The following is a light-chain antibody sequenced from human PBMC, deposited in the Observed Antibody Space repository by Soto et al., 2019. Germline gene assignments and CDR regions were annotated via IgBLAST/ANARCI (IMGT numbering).Light chain of an antibody. V-gene: IGKV1-27*01. CDR2: AAS. CDR3: QKYDSVLLI. CDR1: LAINNY. Sequence: DIQMTQSPSSLSASVGDRVTITCRASLAINNYVAWYQQKPGQCPQLLIYAASTLQSGVPSRFSGSGSGTDFTLTISSLQPEDVATYYCQKYDSVLLIFGGGTKVEVK. J-gene: IGKJ4*01.